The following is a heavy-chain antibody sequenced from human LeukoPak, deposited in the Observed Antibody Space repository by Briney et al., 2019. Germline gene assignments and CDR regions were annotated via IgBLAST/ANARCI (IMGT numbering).Heavy chain of an antibody. CDR3: ARGDFCSSTNCYLRPMDV. Sequence: SETLSLTCTVSGGSISDYYWNWIRQPPGKGLEWIGYIYYSGSTTYNPSLKSRLIMSVDTAKNQFSLKLRPVTAADTAVYYCARGDFCSSTNCYLRPMDVWGKGTTVTVSS. J-gene: IGHJ6*03. CDR1: GGSISDYY. CDR2: IYYSGST. D-gene: IGHD2-2*01. V-gene: IGHV4-59*01.